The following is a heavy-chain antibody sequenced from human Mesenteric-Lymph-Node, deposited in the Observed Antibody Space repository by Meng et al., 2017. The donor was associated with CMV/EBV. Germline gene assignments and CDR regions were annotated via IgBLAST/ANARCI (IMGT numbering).Heavy chain of an antibody. J-gene: IGHJ4*02. CDR1: GYTFLTHA. CDR3: ARAPLSASEFDY. V-gene: IGHV1-18*01. D-gene: IGHD6-25*01. CDR2: INPNNGET. Sequence: CNASGYTFLTHAISWVRQAPGRGLEWLGWINPNNGETTYAHQVQGRVTMTTDTSTSTAYMDLRSLRSDDTAVYYCARAPLSASEFDYWGQGTLVTVSS.